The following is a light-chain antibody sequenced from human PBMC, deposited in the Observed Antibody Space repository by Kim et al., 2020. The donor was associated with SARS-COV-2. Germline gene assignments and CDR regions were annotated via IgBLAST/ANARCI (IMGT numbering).Light chain of an antibody. Sequence: EIVMTQSPASLSVSPGDRATLSCSASQSVSDNLAWYQQKPGQAPRLLLYGASTRATGIPARFSGGGSGTDYTLTISGLQSEDLAVYYCQQYDFWPVSFGQGTKVDIK. CDR2: GAS. V-gene: IGKV3-15*01. J-gene: IGKJ1*01. CDR3: QQYDFWPVS. CDR1: QSVSDN.